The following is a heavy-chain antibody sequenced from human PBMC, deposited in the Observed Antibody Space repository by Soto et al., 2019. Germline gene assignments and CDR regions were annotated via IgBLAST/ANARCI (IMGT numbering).Heavy chain of an antibody. J-gene: IGHJ6*03. D-gene: IGHD3-3*01. V-gene: IGHV4-39*01. CDR3: ARLAGFGFLESYYMDV. CDR1: GGSISSSSYY. CDR2: IYYSGST. Sequence: QLQLQESGPGLVKPSETLSLTCTVSGGSISSSSYYWGWIRQPPGKGLEWIGSIYYSGSTYYNPSLKSRVTISVDTSKNQFSLKLSSVTAADTAVYYCARLAGFGFLESYYMDVWGKGTTVTVSS.